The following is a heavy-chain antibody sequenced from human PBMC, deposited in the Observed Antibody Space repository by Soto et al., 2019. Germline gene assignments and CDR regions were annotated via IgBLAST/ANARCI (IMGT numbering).Heavy chain of an antibody. J-gene: IGHJ4*02. V-gene: IGHV3-30-3*01. CDR3: AKASTQAPHYFDY. CDR1: GFTFSSFV. CDR2: ISHDETNY. Sequence: PGGSLRLSCVASGFTFSSFVMHWVRQAPGKALEWVAVISHDETNYSYADSVKGRFTISRDNSESTLFLQMNSLRADDTAVYFCAKASTQAPHYFDYWGRGTLVTVSS.